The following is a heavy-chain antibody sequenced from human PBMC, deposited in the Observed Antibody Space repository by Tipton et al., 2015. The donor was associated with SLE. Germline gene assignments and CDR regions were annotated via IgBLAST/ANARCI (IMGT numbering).Heavy chain of an antibody. Sequence: TLSLTCTVSGGSISSHYWSWIRQPPGKGLEWIGFIYYSGSTNYNPSLKNRVTISIDTSKNHFSLKLSSVTAADTAVYYCARGKISWAVFVVKNYFDSWGQGTTVTVSS. V-gene: IGHV4-59*11. D-gene: IGHD2-21*01. CDR2: IYYSGST. CDR1: GGSISSHY. CDR3: ARGKISWAVFVVKNYFDS. J-gene: IGHJ4*03.